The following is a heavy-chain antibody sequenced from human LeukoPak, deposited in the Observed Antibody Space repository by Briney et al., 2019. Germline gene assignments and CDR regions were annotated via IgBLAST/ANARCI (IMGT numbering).Heavy chain of an antibody. D-gene: IGHD1-26*01. V-gene: IGHV3-23*01. CDR3: AKVLIVGSKFDC. Sequence: PGGSLRLSCAASGFTFSSYWMTWVRQAPGKGLEWVSTISGSGGTTYYADSVKGRFTISRDNSKNTLYLQMNSLRAEDTAVYYCAKVLIVGSKFDCWGQGTLVTVSS. CDR1: GFTFSSYW. CDR2: ISGSGGTT. J-gene: IGHJ4*02.